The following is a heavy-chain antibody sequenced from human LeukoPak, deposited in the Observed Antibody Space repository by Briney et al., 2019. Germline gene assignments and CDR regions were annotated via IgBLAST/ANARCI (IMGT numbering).Heavy chain of an antibody. V-gene: IGHV3-23*01. Sequence: PGGSLRLSCAASGFTVSSNYMNWVRQAPGKGLEWVSAISVSDGTTYYADSVKGRFTISRDNSKNTLYLQMNSLRAEDTAVYYCAKRLYCSTTTCYGFDYWGQGTLVTVSS. CDR2: ISVSDGTT. CDR1: GFTVSSNY. D-gene: IGHD2-2*01. CDR3: AKRLYCSTTTCYGFDY. J-gene: IGHJ4*02.